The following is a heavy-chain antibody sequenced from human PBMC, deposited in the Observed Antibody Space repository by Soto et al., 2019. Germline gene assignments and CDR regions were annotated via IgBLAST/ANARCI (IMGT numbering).Heavy chain of an antibody. D-gene: IGHD6-13*01. CDR2: IYYSGST. CDR3: ARAAHYSSPFRWFDP. CDR1: GGSISSGGYY. J-gene: IGHJ5*02. V-gene: IGHV4-31*03. Sequence: QVQLQESGPGLVKPSQTLSLTCTVSGGSISSGGYYWSWIRQHPGKGLEWIGYIYYSGSTYYNPSLKRRVTIAVDTSKNQFSLNLSSVTAADTAVYYCARAAHYSSPFRWFDPWGQGTLVTVSS.